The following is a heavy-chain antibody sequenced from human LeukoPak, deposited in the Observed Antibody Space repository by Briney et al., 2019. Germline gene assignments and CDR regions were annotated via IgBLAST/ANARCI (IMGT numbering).Heavy chain of an antibody. J-gene: IGHJ4*02. Sequence: ASVKVSCKASGGTFSSYAISWVRQAPGQGLEWMGGIIPIFGTANYAQKFQGRVTITTDESTSTAYMELSSLRSEDTAVYYCARESSSWYGFWDYWGQGTLVTVPS. V-gene: IGHV1-69*05. D-gene: IGHD3-3*01. CDR3: ARESSSWYGFWDY. CDR2: IIPIFGTA. CDR1: GGTFSSYA.